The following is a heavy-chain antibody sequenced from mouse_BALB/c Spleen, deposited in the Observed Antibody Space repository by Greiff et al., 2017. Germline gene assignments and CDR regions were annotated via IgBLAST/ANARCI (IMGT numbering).Heavy chain of an antibody. D-gene: IGHD2-4*01. V-gene: IGHV5-6-5*01. CDR3: ARGYYDYDYYAMDY. CDR2: ISSGGST. J-gene: IGHJ4*01. CDR1: GFTFSSYA. Sequence: EVQRVESGGGLVKPGGSLKLSCAASGFTFSSYAMSWVRQTPEKRLEWVASISSGGSTYYPDSVKGRFTISRDNARNILYLQMSSLRSEDTAMYYCARGYYDYDYYAMDYWGQGTSVTVSS.